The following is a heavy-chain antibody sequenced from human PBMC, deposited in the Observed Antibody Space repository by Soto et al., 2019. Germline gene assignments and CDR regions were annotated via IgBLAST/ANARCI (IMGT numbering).Heavy chain of an antibody. J-gene: IGHJ4*02. CDR3: TREGPHYYDSSGYYARGENYFDY. V-gene: IGHV3-49*03. CDR2: IRSKAYGGTT. Sequence: GGSLRLSCTASGFTFGDYAMSWFRQAPGKGLEWVGFIRSKAYGGTTEYAASVKGRFTISRDDSKSIAYLQMNSLKTEDTAVYYCTREGPHYYDSSGYYARGENYFDYWGQATLVTVSS. D-gene: IGHD3-22*01. CDR1: GFTFGDYA.